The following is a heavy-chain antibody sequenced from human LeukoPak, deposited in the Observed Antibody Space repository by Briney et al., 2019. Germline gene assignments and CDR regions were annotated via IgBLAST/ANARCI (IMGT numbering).Heavy chain of an antibody. D-gene: IGHD6-13*01. CDR1: GYTLTELS. Sequence: ASVKVSCKVSGYTLTELSMHWVRQAPGKGLEWMGGFDPEDGETIYAQKFQGRVTMTEDTSTDTAYMELSSLRSEDTAVYYCVTVTSSSGTRDYWGQGTLVTVSS. V-gene: IGHV1-24*01. J-gene: IGHJ4*02. CDR3: VTVTSSSGTRDY. CDR2: FDPEDGET.